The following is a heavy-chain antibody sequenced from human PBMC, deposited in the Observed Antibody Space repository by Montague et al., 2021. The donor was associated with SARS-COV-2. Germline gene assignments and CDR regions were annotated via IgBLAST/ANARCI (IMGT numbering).Heavy chain of an antibody. Sequence: SETLSLTCTVSGGSISSSSYYWGWIRQPPGRGLEWIGSIYYGGSTYYNPSLKSRVTISVDTSKNQFSLKLSSVTAADTAVYYCARLVETYYYYYGMDVWGQGTTVTVSS. CDR1: GGSISSSSYY. J-gene: IGHJ6*02. CDR2: IYYGGST. CDR3: ARLVETYYYYYGMDV. V-gene: IGHV4-39*01. D-gene: IGHD4-23*01.